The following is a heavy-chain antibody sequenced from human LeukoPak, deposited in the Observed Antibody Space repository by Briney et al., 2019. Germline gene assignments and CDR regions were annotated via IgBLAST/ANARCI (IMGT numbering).Heavy chain of an antibody. CDR1: GYTFTSYG. CDR2: ISAYNGNT. V-gene: IGHV1-18*01. J-gene: IGHJ4*02. CDR3: ARLKYDILTGYRYVDY. D-gene: IGHD3-9*01. Sequence: ASVKVSCKASGYTFTSYGISWVRQAPGQGLEWMGWISAYNGNTNYAQKLQGRVTMTRDTSISTAYMELSRLRSDDTAVYYCARLKYDILTGYRYVDYWGQGTLVTVSS.